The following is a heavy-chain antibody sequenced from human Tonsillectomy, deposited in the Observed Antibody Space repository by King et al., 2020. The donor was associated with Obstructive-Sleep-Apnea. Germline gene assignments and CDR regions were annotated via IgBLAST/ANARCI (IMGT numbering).Heavy chain of an antibody. D-gene: IGHD3-10*01. CDR3: AKDFSRLWFGESYYNWFDP. V-gene: IGHV3-9*01. Sequence: VQLVESGGGLVQPGRSLRLSCAASGFTFDDYAMHWVRQAPGKGLEWVSGISWNSGSIGYADSVKGRFTISRDNAKNSLYLQMNSLRAEDTALYYCAKDFSRLWFGESYYNWFDPWGQGTLVTVSS. J-gene: IGHJ5*02. CDR2: ISWNSGSI. CDR1: GFTFDDYA.